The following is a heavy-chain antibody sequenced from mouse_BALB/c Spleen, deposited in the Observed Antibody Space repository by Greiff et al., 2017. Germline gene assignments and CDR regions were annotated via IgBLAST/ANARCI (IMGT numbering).Heavy chain of an antibody. CDR3: ARNKNYGYHVRSQFAY. CDR2: IWSGGST. Sequence: QVQLKQSGPGLVQPSQSLSITCTVSGFSLTSYGVHWVRQSPGKGLEWLGVIWSGGSTDYNAAFISRLSISKDNSKSQVFFKMNSLQADDTAIYYCARNKNYGYHVRSQFAYWGQGTLVTVSA. D-gene: IGHD1-2*01. V-gene: IGHV2-4-1*01. J-gene: IGHJ3*01. CDR1: GFSLTSYG.